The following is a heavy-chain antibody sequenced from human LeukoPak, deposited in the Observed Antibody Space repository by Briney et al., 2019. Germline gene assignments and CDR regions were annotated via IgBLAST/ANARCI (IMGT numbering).Heavy chain of an antibody. CDR2: IRYDGSNK. V-gene: IGHV3-30*02. J-gene: IGHJ3*02. Sequence: GGSLRLSCAASGFTFSSYGMHWVRQAPGKGLEGVAFIRYDGSNKYYADSVKGRFTISRDNSKNTLYLQMNSLRAEDTAVYYCAKDGENAFDIWGQGTMVTVSS. CDR3: AKDGENAFDI. CDR1: GFTFSSYG.